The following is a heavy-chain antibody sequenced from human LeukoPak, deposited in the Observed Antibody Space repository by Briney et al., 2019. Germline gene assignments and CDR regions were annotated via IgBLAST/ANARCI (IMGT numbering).Heavy chain of an antibody. V-gene: IGHV1-69*05. CDR1: GGTFSSYA. CDR3: AREPDSGSYHNWFDP. D-gene: IGHD1-26*01. J-gene: IGHJ5*02. CDR2: IIPIFGTA. Sequence: SVNVSCKASGGTFSSYAISWVRQAPGQGLEWMGGIIPIFGTANYAQKFQGRVTITTDESTSTAYMELSSLRSEDTAVYYCAREPDSGSYHNWFDPWGQGTLVTVSS.